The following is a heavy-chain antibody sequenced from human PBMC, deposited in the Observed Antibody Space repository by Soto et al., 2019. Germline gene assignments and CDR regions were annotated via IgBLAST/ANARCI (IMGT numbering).Heavy chain of an antibody. CDR3: AKDQTDVTLFDY. J-gene: IGHJ4*02. CDR2: ISGRGVDT. Sequence: GSLSPSCAASGFSFSSLAMSCVRQAPGKGLEWVSSISGRGVDTLYADSVKGRFTISRDNSRNTLNLQVNSLRAEDTAVYYCAKDQTDVTLFDYWGQGTLVTVSS. D-gene: IGHD2-21*02. CDR1: GFSFSSLA. V-gene: IGHV3-23*01.